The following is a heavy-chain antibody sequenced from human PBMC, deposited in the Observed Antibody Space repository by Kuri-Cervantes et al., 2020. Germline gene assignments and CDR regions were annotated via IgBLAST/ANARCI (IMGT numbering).Heavy chain of an antibody. D-gene: IGHD3-10*01. CDR1: GGSISSSSYY. CDR2: IYYSGST. CDR3: ARLPRREVRGAYYYYGMDV. J-gene: IGHJ6*02. V-gene: IGHV4-39*01. Sequence: ESLKISCTVSGGSISSSSYYWGWIRQPPGKGLEWIGSIYYSGSTYYNPSLKSRVTMSVDTSKNQFSLKLSSVTAADTAVYYCARLPRREVRGAYYYYGMDVWGQGTTVTVSS.